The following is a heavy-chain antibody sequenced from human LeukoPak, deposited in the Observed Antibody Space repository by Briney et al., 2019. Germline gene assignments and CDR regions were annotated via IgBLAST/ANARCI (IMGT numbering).Heavy chain of an antibody. CDR1: GYTFTGYY. D-gene: IGHD6-19*01. Sequence: ASVTVSFKASGYTFTGYYMHWVRQAPGQGLEWMGWMNPNSGNTGYAQKFQGRVTMTRNTSISTAYMELSSLRSEDTAVYYCARGKEARGIAVAGGNWFDPWGQGTLVTVSS. CDR3: ARGKEARGIAVAGGNWFDP. V-gene: IGHV1-8*02. J-gene: IGHJ5*02. CDR2: MNPNSGNT.